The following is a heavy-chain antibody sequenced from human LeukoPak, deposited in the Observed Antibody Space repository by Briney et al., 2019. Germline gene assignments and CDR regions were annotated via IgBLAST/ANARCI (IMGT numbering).Heavy chain of an antibody. CDR1: GGSISSYY. CDR2: INHSGST. D-gene: IGHD3-10*01. J-gene: IGHJ4*02. CDR3: ARGQRSRGLGY. Sequence: SETLSLTCTVSGGSISSYYWSWIRQPPGKGLEWIGEINHSGSTNYNPSLKSRVTISVDTSKNQFSLKLSSVTAADTAVYYCARGQRSRGLGYWGQGTLVTVSS. V-gene: IGHV4-34*01.